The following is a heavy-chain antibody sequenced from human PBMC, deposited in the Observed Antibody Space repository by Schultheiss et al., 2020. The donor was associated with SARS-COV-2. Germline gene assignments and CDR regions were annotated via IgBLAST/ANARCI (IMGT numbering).Heavy chain of an antibody. J-gene: IGHJ4*02. CDR3: ARDRGSGWVIDY. V-gene: IGHV3-48*03. D-gene: IGHD6-19*01. CDR2: ISSSGSTI. CDR1: GFTFSSYE. Sequence: GGSLRLSCAASGFTFSSYEMNWVRQAPGKGLEWVSYISSSGSTIYYADSVKGRFTISRDNAKNSLYLQMNSLRAEDTAVYFCARDRGSGWVIDYWGQGTLVTVSS.